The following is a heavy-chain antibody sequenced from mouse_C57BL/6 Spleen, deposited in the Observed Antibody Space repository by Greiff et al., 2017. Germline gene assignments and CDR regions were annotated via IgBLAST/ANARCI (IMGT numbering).Heavy chain of an antibody. J-gene: IGHJ4*01. CDR1: GFTFSDYG. V-gene: IGHV5-17*01. D-gene: IGHD2-3*01. CDR2: ISSGSSTI. Sequence: EVQGVESGGGLVKPGGSLKLSCAASGFTFSDYGMHWVRQAPEKGLEWVAYISSGSSTIYYADTVKGRFTSSRDNAKNTLFLQMTSLRSEDTAMYYCGKILAIYDGYSDYAMDYWGQGTSVTVSS. CDR3: GKILAIYDGYSDYAMDY.